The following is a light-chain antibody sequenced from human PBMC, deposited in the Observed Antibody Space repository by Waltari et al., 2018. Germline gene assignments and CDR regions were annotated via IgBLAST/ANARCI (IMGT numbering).Light chain of an antibody. V-gene: IGKV1-39*01. Sequence: DIQMTQSPSSLSASVGDRVTITCRASQSISTYLHWYQQKPGKAPKLLIYGASNSQSGVPSRFSGSGSVTDFTLTISSLQPEDFATYFCQQSYGTPYRAFGQGTRLEIK. CDR3: QQSYGTPYRA. J-gene: IGKJ2*01. CDR2: GAS. CDR1: QSISTY.